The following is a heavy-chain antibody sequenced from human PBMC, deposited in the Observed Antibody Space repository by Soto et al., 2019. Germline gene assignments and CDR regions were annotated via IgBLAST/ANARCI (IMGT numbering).Heavy chain of an antibody. V-gene: IGHV2-5*02. CDR2: IYWDDDK. Sequence: QITLKESGPTLVKPTQTLTLTCTFSGFSLSTSGVGVGWIRQPPGKALEWLALIYWDDDKRYSPSLKSRLTITKDTSKNQVVLTLTNMDPVDTATYYCAHSLAASNYGDCAPINSFDYWGQGTLVTVSS. J-gene: IGHJ4*02. D-gene: IGHD4-17*01. CDR3: AHSLAASNYGDCAPINSFDY. CDR1: GFSLSTSGVG.